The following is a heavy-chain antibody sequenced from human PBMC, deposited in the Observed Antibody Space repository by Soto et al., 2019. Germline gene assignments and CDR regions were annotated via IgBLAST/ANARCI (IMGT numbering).Heavy chain of an antibody. CDR3: ARRTVGWYFEL. D-gene: IGHD4-17*01. Sequence: EVQLLESGEGLVQPGGSLRLSCAASGFTFSIYAMNWVRQAPGKGLEWVSVISGSGGSTYYADSVKGRFTISRDNSKNTLYLQMNSLRAEDTAVYYCARRTVGWYFELWGRGTLVTVSS. CDR1: GFTFSIYA. V-gene: IGHV3-23*01. CDR2: ISGSGGST. J-gene: IGHJ2*01.